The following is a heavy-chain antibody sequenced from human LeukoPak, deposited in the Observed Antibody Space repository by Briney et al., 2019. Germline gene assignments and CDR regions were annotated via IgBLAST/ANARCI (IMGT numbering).Heavy chain of an antibody. CDR3: ARMPKRAGTSSFDC. CDR1: GFTFSSYS. CDR2: IKQGGSEK. Sequence: GGSLRLSCAASGFTFSSYSMRWVRQAPGKGLEWVSNIKQGGSEKYYVDSVKGRFTISRDNAKNSLYLQMNSLRAEDTAVYYCARMPKRAGTSSFDCWGQGTLVSVSS. V-gene: IGHV3-7*01. J-gene: IGHJ4*02. D-gene: IGHD6-19*01.